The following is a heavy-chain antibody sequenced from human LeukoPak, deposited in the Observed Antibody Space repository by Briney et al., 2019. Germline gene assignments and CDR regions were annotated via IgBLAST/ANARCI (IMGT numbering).Heavy chain of an antibody. J-gene: IGHJ4*02. CDR2: INHSGST. CDR3: ATSGPIYYGSGSYYNYFDY. CDR1: GGSFSGYY. V-gene: IGHV4-34*01. D-gene: IGHD3-10*01. Sequence: SETLSLTCAVYGGSFSGYYWSWIRQPPGKGLEWIGEINHSGSTNYNPSLKSRVTISVDTSKNQFSLNLSSVTAADTALYYCATSGPIYYGSGSYYNYFDYWGQGTLVTVSS.